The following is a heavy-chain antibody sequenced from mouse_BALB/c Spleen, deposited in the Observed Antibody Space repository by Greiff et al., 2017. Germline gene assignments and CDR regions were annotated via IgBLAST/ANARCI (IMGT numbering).Heavy chain of an antibody. V-gene: IGHV1-12*01. Sequence: QVQLQQPGAELVKPGASVKMSCKASGYTFTSYNMHWVKQTPGQGLEWIGAIYPGNGDPSYNQKFKGKATLTADKSSSTAYMQLSSLTSEDSAVYYCARGSYRYDAMDYWGQGTSVTVSS. D-gene: IGHD2-14*01. CDR1: GYTFTSYN. CDR2: IYPGNGDP. CDR3: ARGSYRYDAMDY. J-gene: IGHJ4*01.